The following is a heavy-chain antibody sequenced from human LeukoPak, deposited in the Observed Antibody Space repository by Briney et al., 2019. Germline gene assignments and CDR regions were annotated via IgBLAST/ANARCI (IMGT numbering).Heavy chain of an antibody. CDR1: GYTFTSYG. CDR2: ISAYNGNT. D-gene: IGHD3-22*01. Sequence: ASVKVSCKASGYTFTSYGISWVRQAPGQGLEWMGWISAYNGNTNYAQKLQGRVTMTTDTSTSTAYVELRSLRSDDTAVYYCARDQSRSYYDSSGYSHWGQGTLVTVSS. V-gene: IGHV1-18*01. J-gene: IGHJ4*02. CDR3: ARDQSRSYYDSSGYSH.